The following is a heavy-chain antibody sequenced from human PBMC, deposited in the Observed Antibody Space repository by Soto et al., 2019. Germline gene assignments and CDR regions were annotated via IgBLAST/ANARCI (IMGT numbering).Heavy chain of an antibody. CDR1: GFTFSSYA. D-gene: IGHD3-3*01. V-gene: IGHV3-23*01. CDR2: ISGSGGST. Sequence: EVQLLESGGGLVQPGGSLRLSCAASGFTFSSYAMSWVRQAPGKGLEWVSAISGSGGSTYYADSVKGRFTISRDNSKNPLYLQMNSLRAEDTAVYYCATFTIFGVVGVWWGQGTLVTVSS. CDR3: ATFTIFGVVGVW. J-gene: IGHJ4*02.